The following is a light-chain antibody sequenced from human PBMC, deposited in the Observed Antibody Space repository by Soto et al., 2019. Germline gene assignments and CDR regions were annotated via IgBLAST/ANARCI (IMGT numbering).Light chain of an antibody. J-gene: IGKJ1*01. CDR3: QQYGGSPRT. Sequence: EIVLTQSPGTLSLSPGERATLSCRASQSVSSNYLAWYQQKSGQASRLLIYGASSRATGIPDRFSGSGSGTDFTLTISRLEPEDFAVYYCQQYGGSPRTFGQGTKVEIK. CDR1: QSVSSNY. CDR2: GAS. V-gene: IGKV3-20*01.